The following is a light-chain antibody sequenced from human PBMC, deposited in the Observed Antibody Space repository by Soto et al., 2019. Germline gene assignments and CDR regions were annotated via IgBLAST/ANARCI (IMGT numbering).Light chain of an antibody. CDR1: SSDVGGYNY. CDR2: DVS. Sequence: QSALTQRASVSGSPGQSITISCTGTSSDVGGYNYVSWYQQHPGKAPKLMIYDVSIRPSGISDRFSGSKSGDTASLTISRLQSEDEADYYCCSYTISSILLFGGGTKLTVL. J-gene: IGLJ2*01. CDR3: CSYTISSILL. V-gene: IGLV2-14*01.